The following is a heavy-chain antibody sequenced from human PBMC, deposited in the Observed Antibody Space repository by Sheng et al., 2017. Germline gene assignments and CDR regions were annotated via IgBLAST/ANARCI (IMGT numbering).Heavy chain of an antibody. V-gene: IGHV1-69*02. D-gene: IGHD5-12*01. CDR2: IIPILGIA. CDR1: GGTFSSYT. Sequence: QVQLVQSGAEVKKPGSSVKVSCKASGGTFSSYTISWVRQAPGQGLEWMGRIIPILGIANYAQKFQGRVTITADKSTSTAYMELSSLRSEDTAVYYCARGVTGSGYDYYYYYYMDVWGKGTTVTVSS. J-gene: IGHJ6*03. CDR3: ARGVTGSGYDYYYYYYMDV.